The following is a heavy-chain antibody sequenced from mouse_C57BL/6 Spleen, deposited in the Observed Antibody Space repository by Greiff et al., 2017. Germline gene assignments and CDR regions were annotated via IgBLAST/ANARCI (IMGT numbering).Heavy chain of an antibody. CDR1: GFSLTSYG. CDR3: ARNYYGSLYAMDY. CDR2: IWSGGST. J-gene: IGHJ4*01. Sequence: VQRVESGPGLVQPSQSLSITCTVSGFSLTSYGVHWVRQSPGKGLEWLGVIWSGGSTDYNAAFISRLSSSKDNSKSQMFFKMNSLQADDTARYYFARNYYGSLYAMDYWGQGTSVTVSS. V-gene: IGHV2-2*01. D-gene: IGHD1-1*01.